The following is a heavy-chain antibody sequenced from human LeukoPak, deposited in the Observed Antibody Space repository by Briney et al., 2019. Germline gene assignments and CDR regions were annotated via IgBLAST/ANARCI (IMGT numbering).Heavy chain of an antibody. J-gene: IGHJ3*01. CDR2: IGIVGDT. CDR3: AKDSYVSGRPLHTFDV. CDR1: GFTFSHYV. Sequence: GGSLRLSCAASGFTFSHYVMHWVRQTPGKGLEWVSGIGIVGDTHYPGSVKGRFTISRENGKNSLDLQMNSLRADDTAVYYCAKDSYVSGRPLHTFDVWGQGTMVTVSS. V-gene: IGHV3-13*04. D-gene: IGHD3-10*01.